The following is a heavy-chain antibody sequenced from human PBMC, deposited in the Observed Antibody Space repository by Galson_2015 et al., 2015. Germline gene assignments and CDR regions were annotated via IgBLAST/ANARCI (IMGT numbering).Heavy chain of an antibody. Sequence: SLILSCAASGFAFSSSSMNWVRQAPGKGLEWVSYISSGGRTIYYADSVKGRFTASRDNAKVSLYLQMNSLRDEDTAVYYCAINYISSSTWGQGTLVPASS. CDR1: GFAFSSSS. CDR2: ISSGGRTI. V-gene: IGHV3-48*02. J-gene: IGHJ5*02. D-gene: IGHD6-6*01. CDR3: AINYISSST.